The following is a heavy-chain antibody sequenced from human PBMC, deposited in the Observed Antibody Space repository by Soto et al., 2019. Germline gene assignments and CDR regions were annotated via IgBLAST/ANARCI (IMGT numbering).Heavy chain of an antibody. J-gene: IGHJ3*02. D-gene: IGHD6-19*01. V-gene: IGHV4-39*01. Sequence: SETLSLTCTVSGGSISSSSYYWGWIRQPPGKGLEWIGSIYYSGSTYYNPSLKSRVTISVDTSKNQFSLKLSSVTAADTAVYYCARPAGYSSGWYGTNTDAFDIWGQGTMVTVSS. CDR3: ARPAGYSSGWYGTNTDAFDI. CDR2: IYYSGST. CDR1: GGSISSSSYY.